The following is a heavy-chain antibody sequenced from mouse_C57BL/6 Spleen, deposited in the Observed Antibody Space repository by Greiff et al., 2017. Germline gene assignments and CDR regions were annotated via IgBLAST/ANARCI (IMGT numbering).Heavy chain of an antibody. V-gene: IGHV1-54*01. CDR3: ALTRDYFDY. CDR1: GYAFTNYL. J-gene: IGHJ2*01. CDR2: INPGSGGT. Sequence: VQLKQSGAELVRPGTSVKVSCKASGYAFTNYLIEWVKQRPGQGLEWIGVINPGSGGTNYNEKFKGKATLTADKSSSTAYMQLSSLTSEDSAVYFCALTRDYFDYWGQGTTLTVSS.